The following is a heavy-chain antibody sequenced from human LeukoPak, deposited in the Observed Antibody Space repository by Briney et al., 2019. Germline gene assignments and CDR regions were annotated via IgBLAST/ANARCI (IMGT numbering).Heavy chain of an antibody. D-gene: IGHD3-16*01. J-gene: IGHJ4*02. Sequence: PGGSLRLSRAASGFIFKTYTMTWVRQAPGKGLEWVSSITGDCKYITYADSVKGRFTISRDNAKNSLYLQVASLRGDDTATYYCAREGNDYYYDQWGQGTLVTVSP. CDR3: AREGNDYYYDQ. V-gene: IGHV3-21*01. CDR2: ITGDCKYI. CDR1: GFIFKTYT.